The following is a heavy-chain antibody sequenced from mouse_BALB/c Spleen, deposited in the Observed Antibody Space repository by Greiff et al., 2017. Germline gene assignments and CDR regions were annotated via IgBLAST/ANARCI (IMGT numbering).Heavy chain of an antibody. J-gene: IGHJ3*01. CDR2: IDPANGNT. Sequence: EVKLVESGAELVKPGASVKLSCTASGFNIKDTYMHWVKQRPEQGLEWIGRIDPANGNTKYDPKFQGKATITADTSSNTAYLQLSSLTSEDTAVYYCASLGSFAYWGQGTLVTVSA. D-gene: IGHD3-1*01. CDR3: ASLGSFAY. CDR1: GFNIKDTY. V-gene: IGHV14-3*02.